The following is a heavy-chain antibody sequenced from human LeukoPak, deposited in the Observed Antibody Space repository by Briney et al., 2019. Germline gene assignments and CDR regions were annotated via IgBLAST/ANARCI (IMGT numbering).Heavy chain of an antibody. J-gene: IGHJ4*02. V-gene: IGHV3-23*01. CDR3: ARGVTVTTDF. CDR2: LSGSGGST. Sequence: GGSLRLSCAASGFFFSNYDMNCVRQAPGKGLEWVSGLSGSGGSTFYADSVKGRFTISRDNSKNTVYLQMNSLRGEDTAIYYCARGVTVTTDFWGQGTLVTVSS. D-gene: IGHD4-17*01. CDR1: GFFFSNYD.